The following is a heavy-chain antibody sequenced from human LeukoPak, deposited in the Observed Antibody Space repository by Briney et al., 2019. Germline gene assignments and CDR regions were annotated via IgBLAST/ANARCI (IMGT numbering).Heavy chain of an antibody. J-gene: IGHJ4*02. CDR2: ISSSSSYI. D-gene: IGHD3-22*01. V-gene: IGHV3-21*04. CDR3: AKLRTQSITMIVVAPFDY. CDR1: GFTFSSYS. Sequence: GGSLRLSCAASGFTFSSYSMNWVRQAPGKGLEWVSSISSSSSYIYYADSVKGRFTISRDNAKNTLYLQMNSLRAEDTAVYYCAKLRTQSITMIVVAPFDYWGQGTLVTVSS.